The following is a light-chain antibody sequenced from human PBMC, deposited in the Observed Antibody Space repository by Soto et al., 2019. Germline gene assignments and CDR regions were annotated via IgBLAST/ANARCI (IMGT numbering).Light chain of an antibody. Sequence: EIVLTQSPGTLSLSPGERATLSCRASQSVSSSYLAWYQQKPGKAPRLLLYGASSRATGIPDRFSGSGSGTDFTLTISRLEPEDFAVYYCQQYGSSPPLSFGGGTKVDIK. CDR3: QQYGSSPPLS. J-gene: IGKJ4*01. CDR2: GAS. CDR1: QSVSSSY. V-gene: IGKV3-20*01.